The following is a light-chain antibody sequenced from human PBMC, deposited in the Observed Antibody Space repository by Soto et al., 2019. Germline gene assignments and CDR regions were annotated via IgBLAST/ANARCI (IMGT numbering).Light chain of an antibody. J-gene: IGKJ1*01. CDR1: QSVSSN. V-gene: IGKV3-15*01. CDR2: GAS. Sequence: EIMMTQSPATLSVSPGERATLSCRASQSVSSNLAWYQQKPGQAPRLLIYGASTRATGIPARFSGSGSGTEFTLTISSLQSEDFAVYYCQQYNNWLTFGQGTKVDI. CDR3: QQYNNWLT.